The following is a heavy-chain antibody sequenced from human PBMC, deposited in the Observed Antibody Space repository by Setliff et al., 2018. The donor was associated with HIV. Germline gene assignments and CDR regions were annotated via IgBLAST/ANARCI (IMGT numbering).Heavy chain of an antibody. CDR1: GYSISSGYY. CDR2: IYHTGDT. V-gene: IGHV4-38-2*01. CDR3: ARVFEIAAAGFDY. Sequence: SETLSLTCVVSGYSISSGYYWAWIRQPPGKGLEWIGSIYHTGDTYYNPSLKSRVTMSVDTSQNRFSLNLTSVTAADTAVYYCARVFEIAAAGFDYWGQGTLVTVSS. D-gene: IGHD6-13*01. J-gene: IGHJ4*02.